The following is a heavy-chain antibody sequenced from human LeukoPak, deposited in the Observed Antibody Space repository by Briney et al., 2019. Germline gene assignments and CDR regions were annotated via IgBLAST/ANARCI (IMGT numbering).Heavy chain of an antibody. CDR2: INPNSGGT. Sequence: ASVKVSCKAFGYTFTRYGVSWVRQAPGQGLEWMGWINPNSGGTNYAQKFQGRVTMTRDTSISTAYMELSRLRSDDTAVYYCARGGRGGYDYKFDYWGQGTLVTVSS. D-gene: IGHD5-12*01. CDR3: ARGGRGGYDYKFDY. J-gene: IGHJ4*02. V-gene: IGHV1-2*02. CDR1: GYTFTRYG.